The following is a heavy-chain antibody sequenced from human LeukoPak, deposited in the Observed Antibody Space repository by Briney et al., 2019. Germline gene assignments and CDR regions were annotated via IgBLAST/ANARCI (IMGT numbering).Heavy chain of an antibody. D-gene: IGHD3-10*01. CDR1: GYTFTGYY. Sequence: GASVKVSCKASGYTFTGYYMHWVRQAPGQGLEWMGWINPNSGGTNYAQKFQGRVTMTRDTSISTAYMELSRLRSDDTAVYYCARAQRMVRGVIACFDYWGQGTLVTVSS. V-gene: IGHV1-2*02. CDR2: INPNSGGT. J-gene: IGHJ4*02. CDR3: ARAQRMVRGVIACFDY.